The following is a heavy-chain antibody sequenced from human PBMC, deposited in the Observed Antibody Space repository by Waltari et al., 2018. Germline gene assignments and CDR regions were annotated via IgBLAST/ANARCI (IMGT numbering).Heavy chain of an antibody. J-gene: IGHJ4*02. CDR3: ATPFYNWDDPLHS. V-gene: IGHV3-23*01. CDR2: ITVGDDT. D-gene: IGHD1-20*01. Sequence: EVQLLEYGGDLVQPGGSLRLSCAASGITFSNYAINWVRLAPGTGLEWVSAITVGDDTYYADSVKGRFTISRDTSKDTVHLQMNGLRAEDTAVYYCATPFYNWDDPLHSWGQGTLVTVSS. CDR1: GITFSNYA.